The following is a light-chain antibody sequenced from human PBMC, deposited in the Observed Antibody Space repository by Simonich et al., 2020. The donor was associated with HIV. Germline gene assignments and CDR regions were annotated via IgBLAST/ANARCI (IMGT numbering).Light chain of an antibody. Sequence: SYELTQPPSVSVSPGQTARITCSGDALPNQYAYWYQQKPGQAPVLGIYKDSERPSGIPERFSGSSSGTTVTLTISGAQVEDEADYYCYSAADNMGVFGGGIKLTVL. V-gene: IGLV3-27*01. CDR3: YSAADNMGV. J-gene: IGLJ3*02. CDR1: ALPNQY. CDR2: KDS.